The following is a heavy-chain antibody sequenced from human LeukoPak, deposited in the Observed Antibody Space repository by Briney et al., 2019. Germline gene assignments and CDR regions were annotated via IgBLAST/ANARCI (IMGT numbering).Heavy chain of an antibody. Sequence: GGSLRLSCAASGFTFSSYGMHWVRQAPGKGLEWVAVISYDGSNKYYADSVKGRFTISRDNSKNTLYLQMNSLRAEDTAVYYCAKDRGGCNLYYYYGMDVWGQGTTVTVSS. D-gene: IGHD6-19*01. CDR1: GFTFSSYG. V-gene: IGHV3-30*18. J-gene: IGHJ6*02. CDR2: ISYDGSNK. CDR3: AKDRGGCNLYYYYGMDV.